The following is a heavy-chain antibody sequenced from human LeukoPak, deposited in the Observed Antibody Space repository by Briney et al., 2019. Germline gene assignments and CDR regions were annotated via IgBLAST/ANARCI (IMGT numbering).Heavy chain of an antibody. D-gene: IGHD4-17*01. CDR1: GFTFSNSD. CDR2: VSWNGSRT. J-gene: IGHJ6*02. CDR3: ARGDYGDYDYYYYGMDV. Sequence: GGSLRLSCAASGFTFSNSDMNWVHQAPGKGLEWVSGVSWNGSRTHYADSVKGRFIISRDNSRNTLYLQTNSLRAEDTAVYYCARGDYGDYDYYYYGMDVWGQGTTVTVSS. V-gene: IGHV3-35*01.